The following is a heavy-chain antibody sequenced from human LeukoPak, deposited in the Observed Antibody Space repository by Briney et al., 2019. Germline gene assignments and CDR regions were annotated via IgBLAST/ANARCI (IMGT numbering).Heavy chain of an antibody. V-gene: IGHV3-74*01. Sequence: PGGSLRLSCAASGFTFSSYWMYWVRQAPGKGLVWVSHINSDGSSTSYADSVKGRFTISRDNAKNTLYLQMNSLRAEDTAVYYCARDPAYYDSSGLTDYWGQGTLVTVSS. CDR2: INSDGSST. J-gene: IGHJ4*02. CDR1: GFTFSSYW. CDR3: ARDPAYYDSSGLTDY. D-gene: IGHD3-22*01.